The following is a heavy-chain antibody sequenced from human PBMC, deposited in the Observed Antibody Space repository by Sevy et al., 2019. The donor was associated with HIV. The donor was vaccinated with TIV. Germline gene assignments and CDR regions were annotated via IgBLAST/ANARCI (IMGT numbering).Heavy chain of an antibody. CDR3: ARDPKYCSSTSCYHNWFDP. CDR1: GFTLSSYW. J-gene: IGHJ5*02. CDR2: IKQDGSEK. V-gene: IGHV3-7*01. D-gene: IGHD2-2*01. Sequence: GGSLRLSCAASGFTLSSYWMSWVRQAPGKGLEWVANIKQDGSEKYYVDSVKGRFTISRDNAKNSLYLQMNSLRAEDTAVYYCARDPKYCSSTSCYHNWFDPWGQGTLVTVSS.